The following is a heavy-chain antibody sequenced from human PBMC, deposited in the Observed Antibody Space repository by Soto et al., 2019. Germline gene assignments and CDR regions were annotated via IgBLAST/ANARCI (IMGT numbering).Heavy chain of an antibody. D-gene: IGHD6-19*01. Sequence: QVQLVPSGAEVRKPGASVRVSCKASGYSFTSYGISWVRQDPGRGLEWMGWISAYTGDTQYTQNFQGRVTLTTDTSASTVYMDLGSLRSDDTSVYYCSRTYSSGWSLSPSDYWGQGTLVTGSS. V-gene: IGHV1-18*04. CDR3: SRTYSSGWSLSPSDY. CDR2: ISAYTGDT. CDR1: GYSFTSYG. J-gene: IGHJ4*02.